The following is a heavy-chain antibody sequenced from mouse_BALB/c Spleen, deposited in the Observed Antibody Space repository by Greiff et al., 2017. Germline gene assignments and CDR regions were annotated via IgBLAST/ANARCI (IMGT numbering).Heavy chain of an antibody. CDR1: GFSLTSYG. Sequence: VQVVESGPGLVPPSQSLSISCTASGFSLTSYGVHWVRQPPGKGLEWLGVIWAGGSTTYNSALMSSLSTSKDNSKSQVFLKMNSLQTDDTAMYYCARVYYGYDRYFDVWGAGTTVTVSS. D-gene: IGHD2-2*01. CDR3: ARVYYGYDRYFDV. CDR2: IWAGGST. J-gene: IGHJ1*01. V-gene: IGHV2-9*02.